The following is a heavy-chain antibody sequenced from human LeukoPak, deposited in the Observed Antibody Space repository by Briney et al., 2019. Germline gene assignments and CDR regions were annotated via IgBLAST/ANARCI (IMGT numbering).Heavy chain of an antibody. CDR3: VKDIDTVGTNAFDI. CDR1: GFTFDNYP. Sequence: GGSLRLSCAASGFTFDNYPLHWVRQAPGKGLEWVSVISGDGDKTYYAASLRGRFTISRDNTKNSLFLQMNSLTTEDTAFYYCVKDIDTVGTNAFDIWGQGTMVTVSS. V-gene: IGHV3-43*02. J-gene: IGHJ3*02. D-gene: IGHD2-8*02. CDR2: ISGDGDKT.